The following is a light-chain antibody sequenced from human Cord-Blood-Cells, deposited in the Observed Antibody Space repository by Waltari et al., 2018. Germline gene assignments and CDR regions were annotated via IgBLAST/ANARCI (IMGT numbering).Light chain of an antibody. CDR1: PSVSSSD. CDR2: GAS. V-gene: IGKV3-20*01. Sequence: EIVLTQSPGTLSLSPGERATLSCRASPSVSSSDLAWYQQKPGQAPRLLIYGASSRATGIPDRFSGSGSGTDFTLTISRLEPEDFAVYYCQQYGSSPVTFGPGTKVDIK. CDR3: QQYGSSPVT. J-gene: IGKJ3*01.